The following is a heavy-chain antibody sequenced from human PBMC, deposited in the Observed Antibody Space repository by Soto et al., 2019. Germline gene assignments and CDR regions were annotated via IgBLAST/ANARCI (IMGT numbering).Heavy chain of an antibody. Sequence: SVKVSCKASGSTVSSYAITWVRQAPGKGLEWMGVFIPIFVSAHYAPKFQGRITITADESTSTAYMELSGLTSEDTAIYYCARDVSSDTTGFRGYDLWGQGTQVTVSS. V-gene: IGHV1-69*13. CDR3: ARDVSSDTTGFRGYDL. D-gene: IGHD3-10*01. CDR2: FIPIFVSA. CDR1: GSTVSSYA. J-gene: IGHJ4*02.